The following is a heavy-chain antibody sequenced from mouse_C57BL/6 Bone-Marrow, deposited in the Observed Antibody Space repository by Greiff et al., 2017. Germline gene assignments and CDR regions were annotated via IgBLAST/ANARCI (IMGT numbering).Heavy chain of an antibody. D-gene: IGHD1-1*01. V-gene: IGHV1-55*01. Sequence: QVQLQQPGAELVKPGASVKMSCKASGYTFTSYWITWVKQRPGQGLEWIGDIYPGSGSTNYNEKFKSKATLTVDTSSSTAYMQLSSLTSEDSAVYYCARETIITTVVATPYAMDYWGQGTSVTVSS. CDR3: ARETIITTVVATPYAMDY. CDR1: GYTFTSYW. J-gene: IGHJ4*01. CDR2: IYPGSGST.